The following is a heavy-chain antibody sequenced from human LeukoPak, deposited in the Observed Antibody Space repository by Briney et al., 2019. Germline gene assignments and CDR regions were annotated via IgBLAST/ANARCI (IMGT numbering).Heavy chain of an antibody. V-gene: IGHV3-74*01. CDR1: GFTFSRYW. D-gene: IGHD6-13*01. Sequence: GGSLRLSCAASGFTFSRYWMNWGRQAPGKGLVWVSRINTDGSTTSYADSVRGRFTISRDNAKNTLYVQMSSLRVEDTAVYYCARGVSGGFDYGGQGTLVTVSS. J-gene: IGHJ4*02. CDR3: ARGVSGGFDY. CDR2: INTDGSTT.